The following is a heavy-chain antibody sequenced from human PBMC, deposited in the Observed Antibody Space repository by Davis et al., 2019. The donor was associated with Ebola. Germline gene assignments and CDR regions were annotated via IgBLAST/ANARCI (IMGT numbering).Heavy chain of an antibody. Sequence: ASVKVSCKASGYTFTSYGISWVRQAPGQGLEWMGRINPNSGGTNYAQKFQGRVTMTRDTSISTAYKELSSLRSDDTAMYYCATNDDSYYFDYWGRGTLVTVSS. D-gene: IGHD4-17*01. CDR2: INPNSGGT. V-gene: IGHV1-2*06. CDR1: GYTFTSYG. CDR3: ATNDDSYYFDY. J-gene: IGHJ4*02.